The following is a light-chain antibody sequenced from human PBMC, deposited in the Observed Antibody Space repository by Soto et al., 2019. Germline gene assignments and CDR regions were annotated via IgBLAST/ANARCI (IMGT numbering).Light chain of an antibody. CDR2: GVT. CDR1: SSDVGGYNF. Sequence: QSALTQPASVSGSPGQSITISCTGSSSDVGGYNFVSWYQQYPGKAPKLMIYGVTNRPSGVSDRFSGSKSGNTASLTISGLQAEGEADYYCSSYTTSSTHVAFGGGTKLTVL. J-gene: IGLJ2*01. CDR3: SSYTTSSTHVA. V-gene: IGLV2-14*01.